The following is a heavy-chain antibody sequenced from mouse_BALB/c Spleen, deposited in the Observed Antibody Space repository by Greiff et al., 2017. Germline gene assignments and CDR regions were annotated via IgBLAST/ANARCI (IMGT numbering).Heavy chain of an antibody. CDR3: ARKLGRDAMDY. CDR2: ISYSGST. CDR1: GYSITSDYA. V-gene: IGHV3-2*02. Sequence: EVKLQESGPGLVKPSQSLSLTCTVTGYSITSDYAWNWIRQFPGNKLEWMGYISYSGSTSYNPSLKSRISITRDTSKNQFFLQLNSVTTEDTATYYCARKLGRDAMDYWGQGTSVTVSS. J-gene: IGHJ4*01. D-gene: IGHD4-1*01.